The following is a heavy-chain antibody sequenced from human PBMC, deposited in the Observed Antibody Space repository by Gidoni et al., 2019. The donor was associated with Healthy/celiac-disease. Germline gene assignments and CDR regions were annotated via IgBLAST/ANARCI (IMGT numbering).Heavy chain of an antibody. V-gene: IGHV3-21*01. Sequence: EVQLVESGGGLVKPGGSLRLSCASSGFTFSSYSMHWVRQAPGKGLEWVSSISSSSSYIYYADSVKGRFTISRDNAKNSLYLQMNSLRAEDTAVYYCARDQHFGDIVVVPAAMRKRSSGYYYYGMDVWGQGTTVTVSS. CDR2: ISSSSSYI. CDR3: ARDQHFGDIVVVPAAMRKRSSGYYYYGMDV. D-gene: IGHD2-2*01. CDR1: GFTFSSYS. J-gene: IGHJ6*02.